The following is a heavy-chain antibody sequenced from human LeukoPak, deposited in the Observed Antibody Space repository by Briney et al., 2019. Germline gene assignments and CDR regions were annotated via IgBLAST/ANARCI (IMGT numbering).Heavy chain of an antibody. Sequence: SETLSLTCTVSGGSISSSSYYWGWIRQPPGKGLEWIGSIYYSGSTYYNPSLKSRVTISVDTSKNQFSLKLSSVTAADTAVYYCARKQWLVPGYFDYWGQGTLATVSS. CDR2: IYYSGST. D-gene: IGHD6-19*01. CDR3: ARKQWLVPGYFDY. CDR1: GGSISSSSYY. V-gene: IGHV4-39*01. J-gene: IGHJ4*02.